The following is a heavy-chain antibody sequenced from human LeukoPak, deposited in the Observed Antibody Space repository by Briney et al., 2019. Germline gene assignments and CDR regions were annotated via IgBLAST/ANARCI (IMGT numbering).Heavy chain of an antibody. D-gene: IGHD1-26*01. CDR1: GFTFSSYS. J-gene: IGHJ3*02. Sequence: GGSLRLSCAASGFTFSSYSMNWVRRAPGKGLEWVSYISSSSSTIYYADSVKGRFTISRDNAKNSLYLQMNGLRAEDTAVYYCARVRGSYSRLILDAFDIWGQGTMVTVSS. V-gene: IGHV3-48*01. CDR3: ARVRGSYSRLILDAFDI. CDR2: ISSSSSTI.